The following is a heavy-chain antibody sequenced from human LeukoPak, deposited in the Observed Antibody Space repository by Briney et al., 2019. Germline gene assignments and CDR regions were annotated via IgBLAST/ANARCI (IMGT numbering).Heavy chain of an antibody. CDR1: AFTFSTYS. CDR2: ISSSGSTI. D-gene: IGHD6-19*01. Sequence: GGSLRLSCAASAFTFSTYSMNWVRQAPGKGLEWVSYISSSGSTINNADSVKGRFTISRDNAKNSLYLQMTSLRAEDTAVYYCARVPRRPVTGDYYHMDIWGKGTTVTVSS. CDR3: ARVPRRPVTGDYYHMDI. V-gene: IGHV3-48*01. J-gene: IGHJ6*03.